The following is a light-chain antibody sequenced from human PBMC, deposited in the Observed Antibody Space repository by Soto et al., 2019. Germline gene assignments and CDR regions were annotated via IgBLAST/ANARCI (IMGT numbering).Light chain of an antibody. V-gene: IGKV3-15*01. CDR3: QQYNDWPPRFT. CDR2: GAS. Sequence: EIVMTQSPATLSVSPGERATLSCRARQSVSSNLAWYQQKPGQAPRRLSYGASTRATGNPARVSVSGSGTELTLHIRRLHSEGFAAYDWQQYNDWPPRFTFGPGTKVDIK. J-gene: IGKJ3*01. CDR1: QSVSSN.